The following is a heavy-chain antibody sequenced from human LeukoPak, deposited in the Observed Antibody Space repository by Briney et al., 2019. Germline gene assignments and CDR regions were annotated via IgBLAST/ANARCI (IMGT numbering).Heavy chain of an antibody. CDR3: ARADITYSVDY. CDR1: GGSISSYY. Sequence: SETLSLTCTVSGGSISSYYWSWIRQPPWKGLEWIGYIYTSGSTNYNPSLKSRVTISVDTSKNQFSQKLSSVTAADTAVYYCARADITYSVDYWAREPWSPSPQ. J-gene: IGHJ4*02. D-gene: IGHD3-16*01. V-gene: IGHV4-4*09. CDR2: IYTSGST.